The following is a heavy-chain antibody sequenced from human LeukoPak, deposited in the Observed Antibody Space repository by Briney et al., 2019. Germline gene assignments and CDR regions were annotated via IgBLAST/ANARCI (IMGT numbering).Heavy chain of an antibody. Sequence: GGSLRLSCAASGFTFSSYGMHWVRHAPGKGLEWVSGINWNGGSTGYADSVKGRFTISRDNAKNSLYLQMNSLRAEDTALYYCARSPSLWFGESYYFDYWGQGTLVTVSS. V-gene: IGHV3-20*04. CDR3: ARSPSLWFGESYYFDY. J-gene: IGHJ4*02. D-gene: IGHD3-10*01. CDR1: GFTFSSYG. CDR2: INWNGGST.